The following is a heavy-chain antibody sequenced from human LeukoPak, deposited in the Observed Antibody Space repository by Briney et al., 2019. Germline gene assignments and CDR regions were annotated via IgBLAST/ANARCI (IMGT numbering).Heavy chain of an antibody. D-gene: IGHD2-2*02. CDR3: ARVRCSSTSCYIFIY. V-gene: IGHV1-2*02. Sequence: ASVKVSCKASGYTFTGCYMHWVRQAPGQGLEWMGWINPNSGGTNYAQKFQGRVTMTRDTSISTAYMELSRLRSDDTAVYYCARVRCSSTSCYIFIYWGQGTLVTVSS. CDR1: GYTFTGCY. J-gene: IGHJ4*02. CDR2: INPNSGGT.